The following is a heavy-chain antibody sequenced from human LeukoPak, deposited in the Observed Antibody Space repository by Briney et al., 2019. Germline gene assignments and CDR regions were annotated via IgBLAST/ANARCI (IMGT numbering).Heavy chain of an antibody. V-gene: IGHV4-31*03. Sequence: PSETLSLTCTVSGGSISSGGYSWSWIRQHPGKGLEWIGYIYYSGSTYYNPSLKSRVTISVDTSKNQFSLKLTSVTAADTAVYYCARGHSSSSFDSWGQGTLVTVSS. CDR1: GGSISSGGYS. CDR3: ARGHSSSSFDS. J-gene: IGHJ4*02. CDR2: IYYSGST. D-gene: IGHD6-6*01.